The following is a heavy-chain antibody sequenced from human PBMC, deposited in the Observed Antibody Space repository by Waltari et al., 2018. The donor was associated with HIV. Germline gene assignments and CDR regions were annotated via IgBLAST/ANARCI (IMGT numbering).Heavy chain of an antibody. CDR1: GYTFTSYY. CDR3: ARDGYCTNGVCNSIDY. V-gene: IGHV1-46*01. D-gene: IGHD2-8*01. J-gene: IGHJ4*02. Sequence: QVQLVQSGAEVKKPGASVKVSCKASGYTFTSYYMHWVRQAPGQGLEWMGIINPSGGSTSYAQKFQGRVTMTRDTSTSTVYMELSSLRSEDTAVYYCARDGYCTNGVCNSIDYWGQGTLVTVSS. CDR2: INPSGGST.